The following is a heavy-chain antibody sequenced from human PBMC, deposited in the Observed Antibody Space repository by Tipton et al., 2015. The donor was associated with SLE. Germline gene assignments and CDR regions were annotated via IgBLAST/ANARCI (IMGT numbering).Heavy chain of an antibody. V-gene: IGHV4-4*07. CDR3: ARDPHMVQGSNAFDI. Sequence: TLSLTCTVSGGSISSYYWSWIRPPAGEGLEWIGRIYTSGSTNYNPSLKRRVTMSVDTSTNQFSLKLSSVTAADTAVYYCARDPHMVQGSNAFDIWGQGTMVTVSS. J-gene: IGHJ3*02. CDR1: GGSISSYY. D-gene: IGHD3-10*01. CDR2: IYTSGST.